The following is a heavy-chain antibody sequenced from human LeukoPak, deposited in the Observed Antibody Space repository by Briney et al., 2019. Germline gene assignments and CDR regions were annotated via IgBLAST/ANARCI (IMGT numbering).Heavy chain of an antibody. CDR1: GGSFSGYY. D-gene: IGHD6-13*01. V-gene: IGHV4-34*01. J-gene: IGHJ2*01. Sequence: PSETLSLTCAVYGGSFSGYYWSWIRQPPGKGLEWIGEINHSGSTNYNPSLKSRVTISVDTSKNQFSLKLSSVTAADTAVYYCARDSGHYSSSWYIVTNTGYFDLWGRGTLVTVSS. CDR3: ARDSGHYSSSWYIVTNTGYFDL. CDR2: INHSGST.